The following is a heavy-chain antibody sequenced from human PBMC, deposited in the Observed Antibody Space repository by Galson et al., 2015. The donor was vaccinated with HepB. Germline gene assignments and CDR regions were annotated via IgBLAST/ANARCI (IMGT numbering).Heavy chain of an antibody. Sequence: SVKVSCKASGYTFTGYYMHWVRQAPGQGLEWMGWINPNSGGTNYAQKFQGWVTMTRDTSISTAYMELSRLRSDDTAVYYCARAGSPDYVSSGYYRMSAYYFDYWGQGTLVAVSS. CDR1: GYTFTGYY. J-gene: IGHJ4*02. CDR2: INPNSGGT. D-gene: IGHD3-22*01. V-gene: IGHV1-2*04. CDR3: ARAGSPDYVSSGYYRMSAYYFDY.